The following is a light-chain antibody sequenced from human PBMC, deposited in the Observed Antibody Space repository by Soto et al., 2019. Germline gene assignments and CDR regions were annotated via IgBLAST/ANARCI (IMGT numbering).Light chain of an antibody. Sequence: EIVMTQSPDTLSVSPGERVTLSCRASQSVNTYLAWYQQKPGQAPRLLIYAASTRATGIPARFSGSGSGTELTLTISSLQSEDFAVYSCQQYNSWPPTFGQGTRLEIK. V-gene: IGKV3-15*01. CDR2: AAS. CDR1: QSVNTY. J-gene: IGKJ5*01. CDR3: QQYNSWPPT.